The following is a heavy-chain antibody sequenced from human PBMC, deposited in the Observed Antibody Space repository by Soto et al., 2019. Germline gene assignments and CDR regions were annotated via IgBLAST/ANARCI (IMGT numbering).Heavy chain of an antibody. J-gene: IGHJ4*02. V-gene: IGHV3-11*01. CDR3: ATSRVFDF. Sequence: QVQLVQSGGGLVKPGGSLRLSCAASGFKFSDYFMSWIRQTPGKGLEHLSFINSASTNIYYADSVRGRFTISRDNVKNFLYLQMESPRLEDTAVYFCATSRVFDFWGQGDLVTVSS. CDR2: INSASTNI. CDR1: GFKFSDYF.